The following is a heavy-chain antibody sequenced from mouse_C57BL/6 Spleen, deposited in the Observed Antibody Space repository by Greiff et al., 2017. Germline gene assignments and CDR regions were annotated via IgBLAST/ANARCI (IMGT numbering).Heavy chain of an antibody. V-gene: IGHV1-76*01. CDR2: IYPGSGNT. J-gene: IGHJ2*01. D-gene: IGHD2-3*01. CDR3: ARSNDGYTY. CDR1: GYTFTDYY. Sequence: QVQLQQSGAELVRPGASVKLSCKASGYTFTDYYINWVKQRPGQGLEWIARIYPGSGNTYYNETFKGKATLTAEKSSSTAYMQLSSLTSEDSAVYFCARSNDGYTYWGQGTTLTVSS.